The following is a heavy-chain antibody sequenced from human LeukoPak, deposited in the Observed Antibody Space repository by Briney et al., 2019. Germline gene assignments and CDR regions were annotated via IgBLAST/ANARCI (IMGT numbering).Heavy chain of an antibody. V-gene: IGHV3-11*01. D-gene: IGHD2-2*02. CDR2: ISSSGSTI. Sequence: PGGSLSLSCAASGFTFSDYYMSWIRQAPGKGLEWVSYISSSGSTIYYADSVKGRFTISRDNAKNSLYLQMNSLRAEDTAVYYCARVGYCSSTSCYTGDYNWFDPWGQGTLVTASS. CDR3: ARVGYCSSTSCYTGDYNWFDP. CDR1: GFTFSDYY. J-gene: IGHJ5*02.